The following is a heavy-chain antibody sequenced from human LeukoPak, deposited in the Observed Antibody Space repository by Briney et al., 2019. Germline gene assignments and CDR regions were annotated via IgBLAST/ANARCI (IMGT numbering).Heavy chain of an antibody. V-gene: IGHV3-7*03. CDR3: ARGGGLDV. CDR2: ITHNGNVN. CDR1: GFTFSTYW. D-gene: IGHD3-16*01. Sequence: GGSLRLSCSASGFTFSTYWMNWARQAPGKGLEWVASITHNGNVNYYVDSVKGRFTISRDNAKNSLYLQMSNLRAEDTAVYFCARGGGLDVWGQGATVTVSS. J-gene: IGHJ6*02.